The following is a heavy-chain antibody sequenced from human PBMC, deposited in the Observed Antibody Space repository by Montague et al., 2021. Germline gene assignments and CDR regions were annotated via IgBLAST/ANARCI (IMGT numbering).Heavy chain of an antibody. CDR3: TRSITVVRGLLFDP. Sequence: CAISGDSVCVEDLTCSSVEQTPSLESLWLVISYCRLKRNYDYAVSVKSRITIHPDTSKNQFSLQLNSVTPEGTAVYYCTRSITVVRGLLFDPWGQGTLVTVSS. CDR1: GDSVCVEDLT. J-gene: IGHJ5*02. CDR2: SYCRLKRNY. V-gene: IGHV6-1*01. D-gene: IGHD3-10*01.